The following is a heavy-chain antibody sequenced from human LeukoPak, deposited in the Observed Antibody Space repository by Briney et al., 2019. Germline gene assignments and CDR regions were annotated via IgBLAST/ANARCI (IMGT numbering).Heavy chain of an antibody. CDR2: ISSGGNTQ. CDR3: ARDIVNGPFVISLES. CDR1: GFSLSTYE. J-gene: IGHJ4*02. Sequence: GGCLRLSCAASGFSLSTYEMNWIRQVPGKGLEWVSHISSGGNTQYYADSVRGRFTMSGDNAKNSLDLQMNSLRTEDTAVYYCARDIVNGPFVISLESWGQGALVTVSS. V-gene: IGHV3-48*03. D-gene: IGHD2-21*01.